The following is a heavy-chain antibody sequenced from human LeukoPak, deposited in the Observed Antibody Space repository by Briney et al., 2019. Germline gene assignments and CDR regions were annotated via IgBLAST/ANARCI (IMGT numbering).Heavy chain of an antibody. Sequence: GGSLRLSCVASGFIFSTYGLHWVRQSPGRGLEWVAVIWYDGSQRYYADSVKGRFTISRDDSQNTIYLQMDSLRAEDTAVYYCTTGIRGDCGQGTLVTVSS. CDR3: TTGIRGD. V-gene: IGHV3-33*01. CDR1: GFIFSTYG. J-gene: IGHJ4*02. CDR2: IWYDGSQR.